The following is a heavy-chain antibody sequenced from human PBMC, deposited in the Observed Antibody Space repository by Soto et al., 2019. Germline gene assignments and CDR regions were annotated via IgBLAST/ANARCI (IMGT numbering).Heavy chain of an antibody. CDR2: INPAGSAS. J-gene: IGHJ4*02. Sequence: EVQLVESGGGLVQPGGSLRLSCVGSGFTFSSYWMHWVRQAPGKGPVWVSRINPAGSASSYADFVKGRVIVSRDNAKNPLDLEMNSLSAEDTAVYYCATGGYSYGWGYWGQGTLVTVSS. V-gene: IGHV3-74*01. CDR1: GFTFSSYW. D-gene: IGHD5-18*01. CDR3: ATGGYSYGWGY.